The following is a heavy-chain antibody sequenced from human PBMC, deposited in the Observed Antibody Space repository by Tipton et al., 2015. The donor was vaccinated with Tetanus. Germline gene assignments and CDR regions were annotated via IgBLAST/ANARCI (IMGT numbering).Heavy chain of an antibody. Sequence: TLSLTCTVSGGSVSSFYWSWIRQSAGKGLEWIGRIYATGSTNYNPSLESRVTMSVGASKTQFYLSLSSVTAADTAMYYCARDKRLAALTPSDIWGPGTMVTVS. J-gene: IGHJ3*02. V-gene: IGHV4-4*07. CDR1: GGSVSSFY. CDR3: ARDKRLAALTPSDI. CDR2: IYATGST. D-gene: IGHD2-15*01.